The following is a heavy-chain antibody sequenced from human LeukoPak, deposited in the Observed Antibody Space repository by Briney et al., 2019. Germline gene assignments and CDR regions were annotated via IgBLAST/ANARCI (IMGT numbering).Heavy chain of an antibody. Sequence: ASVKVSCKASGYTFTSYGISWVRQATGQGLEWMGWMNPNSGNTGYAQKFQGRVTITRNTSISTAYMELSSLRSEDTAVYYCARGTSYYDFWSGYYFVGGYYYMDVWGKGTTVTVSS. D-gene: IGHD3-3*01. V-gene: IGHV1-8*03. CDR3: ARGTSYYDFWSGYYFVGGYYYMDV. J-gene: IGHJ6*03. CDR2: MNPNSGNT. CDR1: GYTFTSYG.